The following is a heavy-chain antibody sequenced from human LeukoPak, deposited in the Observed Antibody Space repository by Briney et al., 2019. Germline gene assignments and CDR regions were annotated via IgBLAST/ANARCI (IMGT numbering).Heavy chain of an antibody. V-gene: IGHV3-7*03. CDR3: ARNDGMDV. J-gene: IGHJ6*02. CDR2: VNRDGSET. CDR1: GFALGSHW. Sequence: GGSLRLSCAASGFALGSHWMTWVRQVPGRGPEWVANVNRDGSETYYLDSVKGRFTISKDNAKNSLYLQMNSLRAEDTALYHCARNDGMDVWGLGTTVIVSS. D-gene: IGHD3-16*01.